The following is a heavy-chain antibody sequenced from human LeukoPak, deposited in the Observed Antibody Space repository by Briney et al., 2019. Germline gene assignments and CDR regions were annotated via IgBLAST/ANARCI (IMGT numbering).Heavy chain of an antibody. V-gene: IGHV4-4*02. Sequence: SGTLSLTCAVSGGSITTTNWWSWVRQPPGKGLEWIGEVHLSGATNYNLSLESRVSMSIDKSKNHLSLEVTSVTAADTAIYYCTREGGAFSPFGFWGQGTLVTVSS. CDR2: VHLSGAT. CDR3: TREGGAFSPFGF. J-gene: IGHJ4*02. CDR1: GGSITTTNW. D-gene: IGHD1-26*01.